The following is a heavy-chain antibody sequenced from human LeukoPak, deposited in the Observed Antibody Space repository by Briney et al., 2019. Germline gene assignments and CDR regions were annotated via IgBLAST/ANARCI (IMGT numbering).Heavy chain of an antibody. V-gene: IGHV1-46*02. D-gene: IGHD3-22*01. CDR3: ARAYYESSAYRHAVYFDY. CDR1: GYTFNSSY. Sequence: ASVKVSCKASGYTFNSSYMHWVRQAPGQGLEWKGIINPSDDSTRYAQKFQGRVTMTKDTSTNTVYMHLSSLSSDDTAVYYCARAYYESSAYRHAVYFDYWGQGTLVTVSS. J-gene: IGHJ4*02. CDR2: INPSDDST.